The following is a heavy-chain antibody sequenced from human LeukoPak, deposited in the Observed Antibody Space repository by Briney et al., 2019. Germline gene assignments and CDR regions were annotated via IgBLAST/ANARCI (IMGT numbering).Heavy chain of an antibody. CDR1: GFTFSHYG. CDR3: AKDAQRGFDYSNSLDK. Sequence: PGRSLRLSCATSGFTFSHYGMHWVRQAPGKGLKWVAVIWSDGTNTYYGDPVKGRFTISRDNFQRTVYLQMNSLRAEDTAVYYCAKDAQRGFDYSNSLDKWGQGTLVTVSS. CDR2: IWSDGTNT. D-gene: IGHD4-11*01. V-gene: IGHV3-33*06. J-gene: IGHJ4*02.